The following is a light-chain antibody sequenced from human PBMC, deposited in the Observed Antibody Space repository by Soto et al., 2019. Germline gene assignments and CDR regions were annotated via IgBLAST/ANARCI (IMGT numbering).Light chain of an antibody. CDR1: QSVSSY. Sequence: EIVLTQSPVTLSLSPGERATLYCRASQSVSSYLAWYQQKPGQPPRLLIYDASNRATGIPARFSGSGSGTDFTLTISRLEPDDFAVYYCQQRSNWPPGFTFGPGTKVDFK. J-gene: IGKJ3*01. CDR2: DAS. CDR3: QQRSNWPPGFT. V-gene: IGKV3-11*01.